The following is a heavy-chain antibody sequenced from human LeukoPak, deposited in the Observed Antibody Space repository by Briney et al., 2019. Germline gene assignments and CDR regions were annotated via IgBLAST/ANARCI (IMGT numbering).Heavy chain of an antibody. D-gene: IGHD3-3*01. CDR3: ARDPTDFFDY. V-gene: IGHV3-21*01. CDR2: ISSSSSYI. CDR1: GFTFSSYS. J-gene: IGHJ4*02. Sequence: GSLRLSCAASGFTFSSYSMNWVRQAPGKGLEWVSSISSSSSYIYYTDSVKGRFTISRDNAKNSLYLQMNSLRAEDTAVYYCARDPTDFFDYWGQGTLVTVSS.